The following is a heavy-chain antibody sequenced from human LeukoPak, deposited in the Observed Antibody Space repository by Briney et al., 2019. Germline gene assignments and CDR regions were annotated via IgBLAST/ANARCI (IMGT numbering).Heavy chain of an antibody. J-gene: IGHJ4*02. CDR2: IYYSGST. D-gene: IGHD1-26*01. Sequence: SETLSLTCTVSGGSISSSSYYWGWIRRPPGKGLEWIGSIYYSGSTYYNPSLKSRVTISVDTSKNQFSLMLNSVTAADTAVYYCARDGWGARYYFDYWGQGTLVTVSS. CDR3: ARDGWGARYYFDY. V-gene: IGHV4-39*07. CDR1: GGSISSSSYY.